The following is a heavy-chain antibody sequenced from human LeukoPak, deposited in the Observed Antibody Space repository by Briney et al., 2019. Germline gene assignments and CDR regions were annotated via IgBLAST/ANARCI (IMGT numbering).Heavy chain of an antibody. CDR1: GFTFSSYA. Sequence: GGSLRLSCAASGFTFSSYAMHWVRQAPGKGLEWVAVISYDGSNKFYADSVKGRFTISRDNSKNTLYLQMNSLRAEDTAVYYCARPVGYCSYFDYWGQGTLVTVSS. V-gene: IGHV3-30-3*01. CDR2: ISYDGSNK. D-gene: IGHD2-21*01. J-gene: IGHJ4*02. CDR3: ARPVGYCSYFDY.